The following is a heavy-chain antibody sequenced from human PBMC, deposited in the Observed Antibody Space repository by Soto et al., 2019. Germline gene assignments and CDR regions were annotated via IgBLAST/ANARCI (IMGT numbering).Heavy chain of an antibody. V-gene: IGHV3-23*01. CDR3: AKTPPYYFDGSAYYPYFDY. D-gene: IGHD3-22*01. J-gene: IGHJ4*02. CDR1: GFTFSNYA. CDR2: ISNGGSST. Sequence: PGGSLRLSCAASGFTFSNYAMNWVRQAPGKGLEWVSSISNGGSSTYHADSVKGRFTISRDNSRNTLYLQMNSLRVGDTALYFCAKTPPYYFDGSAYYPYFDYWGQGTLVTVSS.